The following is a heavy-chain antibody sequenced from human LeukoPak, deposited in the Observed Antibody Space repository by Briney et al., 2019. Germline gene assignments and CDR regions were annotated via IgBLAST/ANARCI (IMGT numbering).Heavy chain of an antibody. CDR3: AKDSYYDYVWGSADY. CDR2: IRYDGSNK. Sequence: GGSLRLSCAASGFTFSSYWMHWVRQAPGKGLEWVAFIRYDGSNKYYADSVKGRFTISRDNSKNTLYLQMNSLRAEDTAVYYCAKDSYYDYVWGSADYWGQGTLVTVSS. CDR1: GFTFSSYW. V-gene: IGHV3-30*02. D-gene: IGHD3-16*01. J-gene: IGHJ4*02.